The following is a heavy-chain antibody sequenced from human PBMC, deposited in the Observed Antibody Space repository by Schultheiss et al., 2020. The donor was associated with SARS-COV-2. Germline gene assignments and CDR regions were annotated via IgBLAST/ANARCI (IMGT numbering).Heavy chain of an antibody. J-gene: IGHJ6*02. CDR1: GGSFSGYY. Sequence: SETLSLTCAVYGGSFSGYYWSWIRQPPGKGLEWIGEINHSGSTNYNPSLKSRVTISVDTSKNQFSLKLSSVTAADTAVYYCARETYYDILTGYNYYYGMDVWGQGTTVTVSS. CDR2: INHSGST. CDR3: ARETYYDILTGYNYYYGMDV. D-gene: IGHD3-9*01. V-gene: IGHV4-34*01.